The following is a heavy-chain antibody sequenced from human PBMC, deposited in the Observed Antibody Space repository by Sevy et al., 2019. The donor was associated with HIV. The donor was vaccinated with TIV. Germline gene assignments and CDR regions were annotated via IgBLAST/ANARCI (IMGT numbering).Heavy chain of an antibody. D-gene: IGHD3-16*01. V-gene: IGHV3-30*18. CDR2: ISFDVDYV. J-gene: IGHJ6*02. CDR1: GFTFSSFG. Sequence: GGSLRLSCAASGFTFSSFGLHWVRQAPGKGLELVASISFDVDYVYYADSVKGRFTISRDNSKNILYLQMNSLRVEDTALYYCAKDGGNAPQYYGMDVWGQGTTVTVSS. CDR3: AKDGGNAPQYYGMDV.